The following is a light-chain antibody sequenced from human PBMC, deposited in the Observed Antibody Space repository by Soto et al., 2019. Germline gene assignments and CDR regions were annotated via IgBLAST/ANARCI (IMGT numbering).Light chain of an antibody. J-gene: IGKJ2*01. CDR2: NAS. V-gene: IGKV1-5*03. Sequence: DIQMTQSPSTLSASVGDRVTITCRASQSISSWLAWYQQKPGKAPKLLIYNASSLESGVPSRFSGSGSGTEFTLTISSLQPDDFATYYCQQYNSIRGTFGQGTKREIK. CDR1: QSISSW. CDR3: QQYNSIRGT.